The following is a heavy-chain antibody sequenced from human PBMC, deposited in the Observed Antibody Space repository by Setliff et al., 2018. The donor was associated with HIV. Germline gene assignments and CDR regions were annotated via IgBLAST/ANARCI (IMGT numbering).Heavy chain of an antibody. D-gene: IGHD7-27*01. Sequence: PSETLSLTCTVSGGSVSSNDYYWAWIRQPPGKGLEWIGNILYGGTTFYNQSLNGRVTISVDTPKNQFSLKLSSVTAADAAVFSCAGPKLGGGGGAHFDYWGQGTLVTVSS. CDR1: GGSVSSNDYY. CDR3: AGPKLGGGGGAHFDY. CDR2: ILYGGTT. V-gene: IGHV4-39*01. J-gene: IGHJ4*02.